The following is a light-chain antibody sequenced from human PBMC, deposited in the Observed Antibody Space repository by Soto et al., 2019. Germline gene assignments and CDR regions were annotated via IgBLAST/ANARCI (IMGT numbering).Light chain of an antibody. CDR2: DAS. V-gene: IGKV3D-20*01. CDR1: QSISNRY. J-gene: IGKJ5*01. Sequence: EIVLTQSPATLSLSPGERATLSCGASQSISNRYLAWYQQKAGLAPRLLIYDASSRATGIPDRFSGSGSGTVFTLAISRLEPEDFAVYYCQQYGSPLITFGQGTRLEIK. CDR3: QQYGSPLIT.